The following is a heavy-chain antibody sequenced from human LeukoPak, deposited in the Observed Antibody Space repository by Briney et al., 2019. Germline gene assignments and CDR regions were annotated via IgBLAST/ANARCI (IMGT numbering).Heavy chain of an antibody. V-gene: IGHV3-21*01. Sequence: PGGSLRLSCAASGFTFSSYSMNWVRQAPGKGLEWVSSISSSSGYIYYADSVKGRFTISRDNAKNSLYLQMNSLRAEDTAVYYCARADLRLDWGQGTPVTVSS. CDR2: ISSSSGYI. CDR1: GFTFSSYS. CDR3: ARADLRLD. D-gene: IGHD2-21*01. J-gene: IGHJ4*02.